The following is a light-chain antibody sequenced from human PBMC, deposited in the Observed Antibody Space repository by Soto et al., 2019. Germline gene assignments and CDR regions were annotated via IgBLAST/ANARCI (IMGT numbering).Light chain of an antibody. V-gene: IGKV3-20*01. CDR3: QQYGSSPVT. J-gene: IGKJ1*01. CDR1: QSVSNNY. CDR2: VAS. Sequence: EIVLTQSPGTLSLSPGERATLSCRSSQSVSNNYLAWYQQKPGQAPRLLIYVASSRAPGIPDRFSGSGSGTGFTLTIRRLEPEDFAVYYCQQYGSSPVTFGQGTKVDI.